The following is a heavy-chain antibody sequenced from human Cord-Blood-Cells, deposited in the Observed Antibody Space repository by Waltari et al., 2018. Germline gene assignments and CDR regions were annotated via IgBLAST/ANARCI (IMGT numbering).Heavy chain of an antibody. V-gene: IGHV4-61*01. CDR3: ARDSLEWLFDY. CDR2: IYYSGGH. CDR1: GGSVSSGSYY. D-gene: IGHD3-3*01. Sequence: QVQLQESGPGLVKPSETLSLTCTVSGGSVSSGSYYWSWIRQPPGKGLDWIGYIYYSGGHNYNPSLKSRVTISVDTSKNQFSLKLSSVTAADTAVYYCARDSLEWLFDYWGQGTLVTVSS. J-gene: IGHJ4*02.